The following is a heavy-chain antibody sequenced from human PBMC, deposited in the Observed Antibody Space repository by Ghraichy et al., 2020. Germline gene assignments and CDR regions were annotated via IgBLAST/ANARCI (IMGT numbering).Heavy chain of an antibody. V-gene: IGHV3-74*01. D-gene: IGHD4-17*01. J-gene: IGHJ4*02. Sequence: GGSLRLSCAVSGFTFSTYWMHWVRQAPGKGLVWVSRLTADGSSTVYADSVKGRFTISRDNAKNTLYLQMNSLRAEDTAVYYCASSPVTTYGTALDYWGQGTLVTVSS. CDR3: ASSPVTTYGTALDY. CDR1: GFTFSTYW. CDR2: LTADGSST.